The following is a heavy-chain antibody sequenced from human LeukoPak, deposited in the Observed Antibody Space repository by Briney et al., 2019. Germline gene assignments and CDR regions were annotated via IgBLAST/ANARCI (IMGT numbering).Heavy chain of an antibody. Sequence: ASVKVSCKASGYTFSSYDINWVRQATGQELEWMGWINPNSGGTNYAQKFQGRVTMTRDTSISTAYMELSRLRSDDTAVYYCARDNYYGSGSYQNRFDYWGQGTLVTVSS. CDR3: ARDNYYGSGSYQNRFDY. J-gene: IGHJ4*02. D-gene: IGHD3-10*01. CDR1: GYTFSSYD. CDR2: INPNSGGT. V-gene: IGHV1-2*02.